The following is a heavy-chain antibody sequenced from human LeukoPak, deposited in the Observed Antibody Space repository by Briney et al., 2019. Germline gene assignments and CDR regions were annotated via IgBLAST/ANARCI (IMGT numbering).Heavy chain of an antibody. J-gene: IGHJ4*02. CDR1: GYTFTSYD. V-gene: IGHV1-8*01. CDR3: ARDGDTYYDILTGYPTFDY. CDR2: MNPNSGNT. Sequence: ASVKVSCKASGYTFTSYDINWVRQATGQGLEWMGWMNPNSGNTGYAQKFQGRVTMTRNTSISTAYMELSSLRSEDTAVYYCARDGDTYYDILTGYPTFDYWGQGTLVTVSS. D-gene: IGHD3-9*01.